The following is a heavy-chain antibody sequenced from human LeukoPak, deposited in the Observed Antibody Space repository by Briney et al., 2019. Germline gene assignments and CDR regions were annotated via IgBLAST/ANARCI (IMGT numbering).Heavy chain of an antibody. Sequence: GGSLRLSCTASGFTFGDYAMSWFRQAPGKGLEWVGFIRSKAYGGTTEYAASVKGRFTISRDDSKSIAYLQMNSLKTEDTAVYYCTRDSEGVLRYFDWLLRSAPRPLDYWGQGTLVTVSS. V-gene: IGHV3-49*03. CDR3: TRDSEGVLRYFDWLLRSAPRPLDY. CDR2: IRSKAYGGTT. CDR1: GFTFGDYA. J-gene: IGHJ4*02. D-gene: IGHD3-9*01.